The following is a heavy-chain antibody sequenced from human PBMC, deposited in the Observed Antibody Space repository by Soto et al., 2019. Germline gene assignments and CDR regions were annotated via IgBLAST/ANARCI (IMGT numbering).Heavy chain of an antibody. CDR2: IYYSGST. D-gene: IGHD3-3*01. Sequence: PSETLSLTCTVSGGSISSGGYYWSWIRQHPGKGLEWIGYIYYSGSTYYNPSLKSRVTISVDTSKNQFSLKLSSVTAADTAVYYCASQPDPYDFWSGDYSSGYFDYWGQGTLVTVSS. CDR1: GGSISSGGYY. CDR3: ASQPDPYDFWSGDYSSGYFDY. V-gene: IGHV4-31*03. J-gene: IGHJ4*02.